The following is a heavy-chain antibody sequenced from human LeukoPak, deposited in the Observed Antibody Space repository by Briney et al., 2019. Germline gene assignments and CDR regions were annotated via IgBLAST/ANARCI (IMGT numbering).Heavy chain of an antibody. V-gene: IGHV1-69*13. Sequence: SVKVSCKASGGTFSSYAISWLRQAPGQGLEWMGGIIPIFGTANYAQKFQGRVTITADESTSTAYMELSSLRSEDTAVYYCARERYSSRTPTTFDYWGQGTLVTVSS. CDR3: ARERYSSRTPTTFDY. D-gene: IGHD6-13*01. J-gene: IGHJ4*02. CDR1: GGTFSSYA. CDR2: IIPIFGTA.